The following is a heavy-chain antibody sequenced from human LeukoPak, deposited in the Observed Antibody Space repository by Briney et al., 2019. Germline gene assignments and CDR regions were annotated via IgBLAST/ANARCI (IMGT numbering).Heavy chain of an antibody. CDR1: GGSISSSS. Sequence: ETLSLTCTVSGGSISSSSYYWGWIRQPPGKGLEWVSSISTSSYYIYYANSLKGRFTISRDDAKNSLYLQMNSLRAEDTAVYYCARAHDFWSGYWDSYYMDVWGKGTTVTVSS. V-gene: IGHV3-21*01. J-gene: IGHJ6*03. CDR2: ISTSSYYI. CDR3: ARAHDFWSGYWDSYYMDV. D-gene: IGHD3-3*01.